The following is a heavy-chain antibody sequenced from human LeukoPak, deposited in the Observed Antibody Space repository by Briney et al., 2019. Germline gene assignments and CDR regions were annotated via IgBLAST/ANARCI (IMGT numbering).Heavy chain of an antibody. J-gene: IGHJ4*02. CDR1: GFTFSSYW. Sequence: PGGSLRLSCAASGFTFSSYWMSWVRQAPGKGLVWVANIKQDGRETYYVDSVKGRFTISRDNAKNSLYLQMNRLRGEDTAVYYCARVAKSRITMVRGATRASYYFDYWGQGTLVTVSS. D-gene: IGHD3-10*01. CDR2: IKQDGRET. CDR3: ARVAKSRITMVRGATRASYYFDY. V-gene: IGHV3-7*01.